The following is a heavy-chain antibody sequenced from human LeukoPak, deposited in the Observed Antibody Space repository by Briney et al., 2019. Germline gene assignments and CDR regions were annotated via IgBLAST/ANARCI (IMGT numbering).Heavy chain of an antibody. CDR1: GFTFSSYW. D-gene: IGHD4-17*01. J-gene: IGHJ6*03. Sequence: GGTLRLSCAASGFTFSSYWMSWVRQAPGKGLEWVANIKQDGSEKYYVDSVKGRFTISRDNAKNSLYLQMNSLRAEDTAVYYCARDGTVTRYYYYYYYMDVWGKGTTVTVSS. V-gene: IGHV3-7*01. CDR2: IKQDGSEK. CDR3: ARDGTVTRYYYYYYYMDV.